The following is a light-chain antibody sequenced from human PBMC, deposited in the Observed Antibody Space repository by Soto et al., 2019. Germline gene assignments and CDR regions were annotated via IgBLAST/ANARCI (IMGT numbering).Light chain of an antibody. CDR3: QHYGSSHT. Sequence: EIVLTQSPGTLSLSPGERATLSCRASQSVYSNYLAWYQQKPGQAPRLLIYGASSRATGIPDRFSGSGSGTDFTLTISRLEPEDFAVYYCQHYGSSHTFGQGTKLEIK. CDR1: QSVYSNY. CDR2: GAS. V-gene: IGKV3-20*01. J-gene: IGKJ2*01.